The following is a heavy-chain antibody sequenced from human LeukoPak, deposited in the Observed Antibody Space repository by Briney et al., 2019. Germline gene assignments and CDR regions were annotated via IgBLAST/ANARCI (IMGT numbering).Heavy chain of an antibody. CDR3: ARDKDYYDSSGYSPQDY. V-gene: IGHV3-30-3*01. D-gene: IGHD3-22*01. CDR1: GFTFSSYA. Sequence: GGSLRLSCAASGFTFSSYAMHWVRQAPGKGLEWVAVISYDGSNKYYADSVKGRFTISRDNAKNSLYLQMNSLRAEDTAVYYCARDKDYYDSSGYSPQDYWGQGTLVTVSS. CDR2: ISYDGSNK. J-gene: IGHJ4*02.